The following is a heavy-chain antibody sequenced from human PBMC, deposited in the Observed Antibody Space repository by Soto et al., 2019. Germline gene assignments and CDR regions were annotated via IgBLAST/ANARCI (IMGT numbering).Heavy chain of an antibody. CDR2: IYHSGTT. V-gene: IGHV4-30-2*01. CDR1: GGSISSGGYS. D-gene: IGHD4-17*01. Sequence: QLQLQESGSVLVKPSQTLSLTCAVSGGSISSGGYSWSWIRQPPGMGLEWIGYIYHSGTTYYNPSLKSRVTISVDRSKNQFSLKLSSVTAADTAVYYCARAHYGDYGYGMDVWGQGTTVTVSS. J-gene: IGHJ6*02. CDR3: ARAHYGDYGYGMDV.